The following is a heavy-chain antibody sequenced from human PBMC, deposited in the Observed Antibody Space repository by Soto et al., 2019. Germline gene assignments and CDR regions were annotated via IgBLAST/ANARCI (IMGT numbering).Heavy chain of an antibody. D-gene: IGHD5-18*01. CDR3: ARDGYSYGYLATNDY. V-gene: IGHV3-21*01. CDR1: GFTFSSYS. J-gene: IGHJ4*02. CDR2: ISSSISYI. Sequence: EVQLVESGGGLVKPGGSLRLSCAASGFTFSSYSMNWVRQAPGKGLEWVSSISSSISYIYYADSVKGRFTISRDNAKNSLYLQMNSLRAEDTAVYYCARDGYSYGYLATNDYWGQGTLVTVSS.